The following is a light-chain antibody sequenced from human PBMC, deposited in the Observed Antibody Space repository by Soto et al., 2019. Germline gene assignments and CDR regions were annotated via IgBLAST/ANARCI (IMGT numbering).Light chain of an antibody. CDR1: QSINSY. Sequence: DIQMTQSPSSLSPSPGDRVTISCRASQSINSYLNWYQQKPGKAPKLLIYAASTLESGVPARFSGSGSGSDFTLTISSLQPEDFAIYYCQQSYSTPRTFGQGTRVEIK. CDR2: AAS. V-gene: IGKV1-39*01. J-gene: IGKJ1*01. CDR3: QQSYSTPRT.